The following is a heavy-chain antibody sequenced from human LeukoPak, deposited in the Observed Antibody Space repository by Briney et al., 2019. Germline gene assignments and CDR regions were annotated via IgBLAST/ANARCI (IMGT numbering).Heavy chain of an antibody. J-gene: IGHJ4*02. CDR2: IKQDGSEK. Sequence: GGSLRLSCAASGFTFSSYWMSWVRQAPGKGLEWVANIKQDGSEKYYVDSVKGRFTISRDNAKNSLYLQMNSLRAEDTAVYYCARVGIQLWLKYPYYFDYWGQGTLVTVSS. CDR1: GFTFSSYW. V-gene: IGHV3-7*01. D-gene: IGHD5-18*01. CDR3: ARVGIQLWLKYPYYFDY.